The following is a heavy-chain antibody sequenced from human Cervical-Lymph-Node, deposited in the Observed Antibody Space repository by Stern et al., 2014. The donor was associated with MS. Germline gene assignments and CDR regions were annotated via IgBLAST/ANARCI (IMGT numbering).Heavy chain of an antibody. V-gene: IGHV3-15*01. CDR2: IKSKSDGGTT. D-gene: IGHD2-21*02. J-gene: IGHJ4*02. CDR1: GFTFSAAY. CDR3: TTDGGVTALPTFGY. Sequence: EVQLVESGGGLLKPGRSLRLSCGASGFTFSAAYMSWVRQAPGKGLEFIGRIKSKSDGGTTDYAVPVKGRFSISRDDSKKTLYLEMNSLKIEDTAVYYCTTDGGVTALPTFGYWGQGTLLIVSS.